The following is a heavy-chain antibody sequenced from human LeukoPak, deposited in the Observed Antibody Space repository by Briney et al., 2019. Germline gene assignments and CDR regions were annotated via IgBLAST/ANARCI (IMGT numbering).Heavy chain of an antibody. D-gene: IGHD6-13*01. CDR1: GFNFDAYA. Sequence: GGPLRLSCAASGFNFDAYAMHWVPQAPGKGLQWISLISADGGSTYYADSVKGRFTISRDNSKNSLYLQMSSLTTEDTAFYYCAKDKAGTIVWYGRWAIGLFDYWGQGTLLTVSS. J-gene: IGHJ4*02. V-gene: IGHV3-43*02. CDR3: AKDKAGTIVWYGRWAIGLFDY. CDR2: ISADGGST.